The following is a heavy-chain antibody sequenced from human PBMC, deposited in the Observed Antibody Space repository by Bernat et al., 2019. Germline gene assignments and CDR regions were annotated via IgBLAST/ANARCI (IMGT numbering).Heavy chain of an antibody. Sequence: EVQLEESGGGLVQPGGSLKLSCAASGFTFSDSAIHWVRQASGKGLEWVGRIRSKTNNYATAYAASVKGRFTISRDDSENTAYLHMNSLKTEDTAVYYCTTTPRILPWGQGTLVTVSS. J-gene: IGHJ5*02. CDR1: GFTFSDSA. CDR2: IRSKTNNYAT. CDR3: TTTPRILP. V-gene: IGHV3-73*02.